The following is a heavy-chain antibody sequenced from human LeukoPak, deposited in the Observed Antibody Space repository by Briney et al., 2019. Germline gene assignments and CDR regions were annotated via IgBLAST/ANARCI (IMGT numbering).Heavy chain of an antibody. J-gene: IGHJ4*02. CDR2: IYYTGST. CDR3: ARIGHEDYYFDY. V-gene: IGHV4-59*01. CDR1: GGSISSYY. Sequence: SETLSLTRTVSGGSISSYYWSWIRQPPGKGLEWIGYIYYTGSTNYNPSLKSRVTISVDTSKNQFSLKLSSVTAADTAVYSCARIGHEDYYFDYWGQGALVTVSS.